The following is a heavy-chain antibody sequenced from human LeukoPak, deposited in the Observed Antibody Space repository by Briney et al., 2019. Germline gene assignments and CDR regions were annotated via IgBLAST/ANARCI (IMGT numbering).Heavy chain of an antibody. CDR3: ARSARVFES. CDR1: GGSISSYY. V-gene: IGHV4-4*07. D-gene: IGHD6-6*01. J-gene: IGHJ4*02. CDR2: IYTSGRT. Sequence: PSETLSLTCTVSGGSISSYYWSWIRQPAGKGLEWIGRIYTSGRTNYNPSLRSRLTISLDTSKNQFSLELKSVTAADTAVYYCARSARVFESLGQGILVTVSS.